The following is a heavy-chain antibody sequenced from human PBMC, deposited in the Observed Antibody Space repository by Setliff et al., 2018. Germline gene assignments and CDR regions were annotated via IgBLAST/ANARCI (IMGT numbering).Heavy chain of an antibody. D-gene: IGHD2-21*02. CDR3: ARAHCIGGYCYYGYFQY. CDR1: GYSFINYG. CDR2: ISGYT. J-gene: IGHJ1*01. V-gene: IGHV1-18*01. Sequence: ASVKVSCKTSGYSFINYGLSWMRQAPGQGLEWVGWISGYTNYAQKFQDRITLTRDTPTNTLYMELGSLRSEDTAVYFCARAHCIGGYCYYGYFQYWGQGTLVTVSS.